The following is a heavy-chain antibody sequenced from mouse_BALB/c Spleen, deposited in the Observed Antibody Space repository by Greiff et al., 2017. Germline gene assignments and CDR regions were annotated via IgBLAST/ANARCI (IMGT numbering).Heavy chain of an antibody. D-gene: IGHD2-1*01. CDR2: IWAGGST. V-gene: IGHV2-9*02. J-gene: IGHJ2*01. CDR1: GFSLTSYG. CDR3: ARAYGNYGYFDY. Sequence: VKLMESGPGLVAPSQSLSIACTVSGFSLTSYGVHWVRQPPGKGLEWLGVIWAGGSTNYNSALMSRLSISKDNSKSQVFLKMNSLQTDDTAMYYCARAYGNYGYFDYWGQGTTLTVSS.